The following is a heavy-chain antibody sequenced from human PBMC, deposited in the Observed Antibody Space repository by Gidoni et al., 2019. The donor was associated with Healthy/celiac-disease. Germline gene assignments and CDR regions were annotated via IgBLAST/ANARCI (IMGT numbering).Heavy chain of an antibody. Sequence: QVQLVESGGGVVQPGRSLRLSCAASGFSFSSYGMHWVRQAPGKGLEWVAVIWYDGSNKDYADSVKGRFTISRDNSKNTLYLQMNSLRAEDTAVYYCARGFSLGGYSGITAGAFDIWGQGTMVTVSS. D-gene: IGHD5-12*01. CDR3: ARGFSLGGYSGITAGAFDI. CDR1: GFSFSSYG. J-gene: IGHJ3*02. CDR2: IWYDGSNK. V-gene: IGHV3-33*08.